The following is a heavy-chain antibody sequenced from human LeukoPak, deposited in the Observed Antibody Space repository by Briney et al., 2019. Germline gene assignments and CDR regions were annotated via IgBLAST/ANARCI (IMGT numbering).Heavy chain of an antibody. CDR2: IRGSGGST. CDR1: GFTFSNYA. CDR3: ARSGWAPEGYMDV. Sequence: PGGSLRLSCAASGFTFSNYAMSWVRQAPGKGLEWVSAIRGSGGSTYYADSVKGRFTISRDNSKNTLYLQMNSLRAEDTAVYYCARSGWAPEGYMDVWGKGTTVTVSS. J-gene: IGHJ6*03. D-gene: IGHD1-14*01. V-gene: IGHV3-23*01.